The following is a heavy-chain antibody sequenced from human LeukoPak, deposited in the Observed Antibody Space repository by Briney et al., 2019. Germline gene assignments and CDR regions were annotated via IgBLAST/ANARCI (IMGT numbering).Heavy chain of an antibody. CDR3: AREIGGSSSFDP. V-gene: IGHV3-21*01. D-gene: IGHD1-26*01. CDR2: ISSSSGYL. J-gene: IGHJ5*02. Sequence: PGGSLTLTFVPSGFTFSNYGLHWVRQAPGQGQEWVASISSSSGYLYYADSVKGRFTTSTDNAKNSLYLQINRLRADDTAVYHCAREIGGSSSFDPWGRGTLVTVSS. CDR1: GFTFSNYG.